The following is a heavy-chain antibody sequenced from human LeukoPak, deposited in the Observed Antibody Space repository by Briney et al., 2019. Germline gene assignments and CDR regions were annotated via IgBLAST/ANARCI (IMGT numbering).Heavy chain of an antibody. J-gene: IGHJ5*02. CDR1: GYSFTSYW. V-gene: IGHV5-51*01. CDR2: IYPGDSDT. D-gene: IGHD6-6*01. CDR3: ARSVMSIAARGDWFDP. Sequence: PGESLKISCKGSGYSFTSYWIGWVRQMPGKGLECMGIIYPGDSDTRYSPSFLGQVTISADKSISTAYLQWSSLKASDTAMYYCARSVMSIAARGDWFDPWGQGTLVTVSS.